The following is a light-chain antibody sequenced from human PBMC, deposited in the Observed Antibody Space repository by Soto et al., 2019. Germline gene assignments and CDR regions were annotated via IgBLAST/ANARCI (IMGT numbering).Light chain of an antibody. Sequence: QSALTQPASVSGSPGQSITISCTGTSSDVGGYNYVSWYQQHPGKAPKLMIYEVSNRPSGVSNRFSGSKSGNTASLTISGLQAEXEADXYCTSKTSSTYVVFGGGTKVTVL. V-gene: IGLV2-14*01. CDR1: SSDVGGYNY. CDR2: EVS. J-gene: IGLJ2*01. CDR3: TSKTSSTYVV.